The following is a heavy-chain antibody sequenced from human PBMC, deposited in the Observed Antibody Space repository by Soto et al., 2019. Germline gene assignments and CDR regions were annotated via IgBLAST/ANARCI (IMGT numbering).Heavy chain of an antibody. CDR3: EKEYGGYDHLDY. D-gene: IGHD5-12*01. Sequence: QVQLVESGGGVVQPGRSLSLSCAASGFTFRSYDMHWVRQAPGKGLAWVAVISYAGSNKYYADSVKGRFTIPRDNSKNSLDLEMNSLRAENTAVYYSEKEYGGYDHLDYWCQGALVTVST. CDR2: ISYAGSNK. J-gene: IGHJ4*02. V-gene: IGHV3-30*18. CDR1: GFTFRSYD.